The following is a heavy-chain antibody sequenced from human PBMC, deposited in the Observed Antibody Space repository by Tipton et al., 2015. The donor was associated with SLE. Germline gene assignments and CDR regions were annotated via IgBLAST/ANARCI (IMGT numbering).Heavy chain of an antibody. CDR2: IYYSGST. CDR1: GGSISSYY. J-gene: IGHJ4*02. Sequence: GSLRLSCTVAGGSISSYYWTWIRQPPGKGLEWIGYIYYSGSTNYNPSLKSQVTMSVDTSKNQFSLKLSSVTAADTAVYYCARGFYCTSVNCYAASDWGQGTLVTVSS. V-gene: IGHV4-59*01. CDR3: ARGFYCTSVNCYAASD. D-gene: IGHD2-2*01.